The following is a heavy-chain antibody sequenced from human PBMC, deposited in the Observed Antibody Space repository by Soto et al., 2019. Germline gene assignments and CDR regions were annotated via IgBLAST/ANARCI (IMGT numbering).Heavy chain of an antibody. CDR3: ARDFEWVFDL. J-gene: IGHJ2*01. D-gene: IGHD2-8*01. V-gene: IGHV3-30*19. Sequence: HEQLVESGGGVVQPGRSLTLSCVASGFTFSNYGMHWVRQAPGKGLEWVAVLSNIGANRYYTDSVKGRFTISRDNARNTLYLQMTSLRPEDTAVYYCARDFEWVFDLWGRGTLVTVSS. CDR1: GFTFSNYG. CDR2: LSNIGANR.